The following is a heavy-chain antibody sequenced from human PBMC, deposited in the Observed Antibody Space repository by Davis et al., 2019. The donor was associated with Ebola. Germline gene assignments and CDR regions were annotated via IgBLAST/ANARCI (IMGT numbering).Heavy chain of an antibody. CDR2: IYYSGST. CDR1: GGSISSYY. D-gene: IGHD6-13*01. CDR3: ARRGTSSWYAGWFDP. Sequence: SETLSLTCTVSGGSISSYYSTWIRQPPGKGLEWIGYIYYSGSTNYNPSLKSRVTISVDTSKNQFSLKLSSVTAADTAMYYCARRGTSSWYAGWFDPWGQGTLVTVFS. V-gene: IGHV4-59*08. J-gene: IGHJ5*02.